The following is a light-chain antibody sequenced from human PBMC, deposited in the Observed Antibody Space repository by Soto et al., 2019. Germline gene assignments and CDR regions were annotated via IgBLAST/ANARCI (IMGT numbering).Light chain of an antibody. CDR3: ETWESNILA. V-gene: IGLV4-60*03. CDR1: SGHSSYN. CDR2: LEGSGSY. J-gene: IGLJ2*01. Sequence: QLVLTQSSSASASLGSSVKLTCTLSSGHSSYNIAWHQQQPGTAPRYLMKLEGSGSYNKGSGVPDPFSGSGSGADRYLTISNLQSEDEAYYLCETWESNILAFGGGTKLTVL.